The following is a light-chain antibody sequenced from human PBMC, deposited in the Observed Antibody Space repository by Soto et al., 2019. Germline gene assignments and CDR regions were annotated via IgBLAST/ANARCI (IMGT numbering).Light chain of an antibody. CDR2: STN. Sequence: QTVVTQEPSFSVSPGGTVTLTCGLSSGSVSTSYYPSSYQQTPGQAPRTLIYSTNTRSSGVPDRFSGSILGNKAALTITGAQADDESDYYCVLYMGSGTVVFGGGTKLTVL. CDR1: SGSVSTSYY. J-gene: IGLJ2*01. CDR3: VLYMGSGTVV. V-gene: IGLV8-61*01.